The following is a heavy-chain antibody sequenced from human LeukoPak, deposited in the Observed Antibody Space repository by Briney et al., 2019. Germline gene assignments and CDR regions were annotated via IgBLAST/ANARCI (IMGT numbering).Heavy chain of an antibody. Sequence: ASVKLSCKASGYTFTGYYMHWVRQAPGQGLEWMGWINPNSGDTNYAQKFQGRVTMTRDTSTSTAYMELSRLRSDDTAVYYCAKTTFDCRFDYWGQGTLVTASS. CDR3: AKTTFDCRFDY. D-gene: IGHD3-9*01. CDR2: INPNSGDT. V-gene: IGHV1-2*02. J-gene: IGHJ4*02. CDR1: GYTFTGYY.